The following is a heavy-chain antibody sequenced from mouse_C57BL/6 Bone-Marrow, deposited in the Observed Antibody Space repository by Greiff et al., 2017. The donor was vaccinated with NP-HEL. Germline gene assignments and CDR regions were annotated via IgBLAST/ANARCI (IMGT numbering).Heavy chain of an antibody. CDR1: GYTFTSYW. D-gene: IGHD1-1*01. V-gene: IGHV1-72*01. J-gene: IGHJ2*01. Sequence: QVQLKQPGAELVKPGASVKLSCKASGYTFTSYWMHWVKQRPGRGLEWIGRIDPNSGGTKYNEKFKSKATLTVDKPSSTAYMQLSSLTSEDSAVYYCASRGDYGRGYFDYWGQGTTLTVSS. CDR2: IDPNSGGT. CDR3: ASRGDYGRGYFDY.